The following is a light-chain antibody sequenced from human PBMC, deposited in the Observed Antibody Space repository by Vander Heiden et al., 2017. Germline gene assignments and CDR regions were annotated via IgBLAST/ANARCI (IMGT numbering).Light chain of an antibody. CDR3: SSYEGSNNFWV. V-gene: IGLV2-8*01. CDR1: SSDVGGYNY. J-gene: IGLJ3*02. CDR2: DVS. Sequence: QSALTQPPSASGSPGQSVTISCTGTSSDVGGYNYVSWYQQHPGKAPKLMIYDVSKRPSGVPDRFSGSKSGNTASLTVSGLQAEDEADYYCSSYEGSNNFWVFGGGTKLTVL.